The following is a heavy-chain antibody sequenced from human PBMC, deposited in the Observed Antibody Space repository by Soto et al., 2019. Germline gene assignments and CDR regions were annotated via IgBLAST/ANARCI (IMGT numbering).Heavy chain of an antibody. Sequence: SETLSLTCTVSGGSISSGGYYWSWIRQHPGKGLEWIGYIYYSGSTYYNPSLKSRVTISVDTSKNQFSLKLSSVTAADTAVYYCARVHHWHYSLCGQGTLVTISS. D-gene: IGHD1-7*01. CDR1: GGSISSGGYY. CDR3: ARVHHWHYSL. CDR2: IYYSGST. V-gene: IGHV4-31*03. J-gene: IGHJ1*01.